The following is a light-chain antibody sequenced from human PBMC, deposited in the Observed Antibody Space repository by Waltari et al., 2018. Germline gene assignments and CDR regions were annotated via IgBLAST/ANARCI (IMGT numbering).Light chain of an antibody. CDR3: QQTYSHPWT. CDR1: QNIVSF. V-gene: IGKV1-39*01. Sequence: DIQMTQSPSSLSASVGATVTITCRASQNIVSFLNWYQQRPGKAPTLLIYAASNLQRGVPSRFSGSRSGAQSNLTSNGLQPEDTATYFCQQTYSHPWTFGQGTTVEVK. CDR2: AAS. J-gene: IGKJ1*01.